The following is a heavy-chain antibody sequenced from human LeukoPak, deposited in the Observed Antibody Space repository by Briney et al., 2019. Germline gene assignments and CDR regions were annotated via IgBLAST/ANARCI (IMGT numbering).Heavy chain of an antibody. Sequence: PGGSLRLSCAASGFTFSSYSMNWVRQAPGEGLEWVSYISSSSSTIYYADSVKGRFTISRDKHKNSLYLQMNSLRAQDTAVYYCARDRILEWYNWFAPWGQGTLVTASS. D-gene: IGHD3-3*01. CDR3: ARDRILEWYNWFAP. V-gene: IGHV3-48*01. CDR2: ISSSSSTI. CDR1: GFTFSSYS. J-gene: IGHJ5*02.